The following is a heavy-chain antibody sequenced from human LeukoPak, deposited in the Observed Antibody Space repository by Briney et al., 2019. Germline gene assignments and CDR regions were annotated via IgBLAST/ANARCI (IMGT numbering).Heavy chain of an antibody. V-gene: IGHV4-39*01. CDR3: ATIVLRYFDWLTRDY. CDR2: IYYSGST. J-gene: IGHJ4*02. Sequence: SETLSLTCTVSGGSISSSSYYWGWIRQPPGRGLEWIGSIYYSGSTYYNPSLKSRVTISVDTSKNQFSLKLSSVTAADTAVYYCATIVLRYFDWLTRDYWGQGTLVTVSS. CDR1: GGSISSSSYY. D-gene: IGHD3-9*01.